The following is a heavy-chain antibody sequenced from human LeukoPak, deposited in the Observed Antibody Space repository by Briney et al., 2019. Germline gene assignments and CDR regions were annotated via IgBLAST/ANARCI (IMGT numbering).Heavy chain of an antibody. CDR1: GFTFSSYG. Sequence: GGSLRLSCAASGFTFSSYGMHWVRQAPGKGLEWVAFIRNDESNKYYADYVKGRFTISRDNSKNTLYLQMNSLRAEDTAVYYCAKAPGSGNEVYYYYMDVWGKGTTVTVSS. CDR2: IRNDESNK. CDR3: AKAPGSGNEVYYYYMDV. V-gene: IGHV3-30*02. D-gene: IGHD3-10*01. J-gene: IGHJ6*03.